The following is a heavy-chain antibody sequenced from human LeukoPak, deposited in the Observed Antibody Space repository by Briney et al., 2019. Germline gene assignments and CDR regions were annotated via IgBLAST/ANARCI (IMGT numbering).Heavy chain of an antibody. D-gene: IGHD6-19*01. Sequence: AGGSPRLSCAASEFTFSNYWMSWVRQAPGKGLERVAHTNQDGSKNYYVDSLKGRFTISRDNAKNSLYLQMNSLRAEDTAVYYCATTVPGYPDDYFDYWGQGTLVTVSS. CDR2: TNQDGSKN. V-gene: IGHV3-7*01. CDR1: EFTFSNYW. J-gene: IGHJ4*02. CDR3: ATTVPGYPDDYFDY.